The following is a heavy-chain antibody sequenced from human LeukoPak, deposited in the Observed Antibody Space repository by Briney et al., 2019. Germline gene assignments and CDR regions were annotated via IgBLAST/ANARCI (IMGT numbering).Heavy chain of an antibody. Sequence: ASVKVSCKASGYTFTSYGISWVRQAPGQGLEWMGWISAYNGNTNYAQKLQGRVTMTTDTSTSIAYMELRSLRSDDTAVYYCARGPSYQLPLKWFDPWGQGTLVTVSS. J-gene: IGHJ5*02. CDR1: GYTFTSYG. CDR3: ARGPSYQLPLKWFDP. CDR2: ISAYNGNT. D-gene: IGHD2-2*01. V-gene: IGHV1-18*01.